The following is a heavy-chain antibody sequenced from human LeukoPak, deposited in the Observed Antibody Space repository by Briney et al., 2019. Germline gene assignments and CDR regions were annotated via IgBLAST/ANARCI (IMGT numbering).Heavy chain of an antibody. Sequence: SETLSLTCTVSGGSISSSSYYWGWIRQPPGEGLEWIGSIHYSGSTYNNPSLKSRVTLSVDTSKNQFSLKLSSVTAADTAVYCCARPYSSSWYSSGFDYWGQGTLVTVSS. CDR1: GGSISSSSYY. J-gene: IGHJ4*02. CDR3: ARPYSSSWYSSGFDY. V-gene: IGHV4-39*01. D-gene: IGHD6-13*01. CDR2: IHYSGST.